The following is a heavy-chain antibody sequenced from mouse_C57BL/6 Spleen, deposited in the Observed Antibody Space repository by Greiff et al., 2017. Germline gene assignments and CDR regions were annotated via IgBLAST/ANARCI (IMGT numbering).Heavy chain of an antibody. V-gene: IGHV1-80*01. CDR3: ARNDYDCAMDY. D-gene: IGHD2-4*01. CDR2: IYPGDGDT. Sequence: QVHVKQSGAELVKPGASVKISCKASGYAFSSYWMNWVKQRPGKGLEWIGQIYPGDGDTNYNGKFKGKATLTADKSSSTAYMQLSSLTSEDSAVYFCARNDYDCAMDYWGQGTSVTVSS. J-gene: IGHJ4*01. CDR1: GYAFSSYW.